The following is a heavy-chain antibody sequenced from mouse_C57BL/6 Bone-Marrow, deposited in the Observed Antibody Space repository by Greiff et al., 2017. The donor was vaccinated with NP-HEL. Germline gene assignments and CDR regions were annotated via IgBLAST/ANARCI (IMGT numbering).Heavy chain of an antibody. J-gene: IGHJ4*01. CDR1: GFTFSSYA. CDR3: ARDLLWLPPYAMDY. CDR2: ISDGGSYT. V-gene: IGHV5-4*01. Sequence: EVQRVESGGGLVKPGGSLKLSCAASGFTFSSYAMSWVRQTPEKRLEWVATISDGGSYTYYPDNVKGRFTISRDNAKNNLYLQMSHLKSEDTAMYYCARDLLWLPPYAMDYWGQGTSVTVSS. D-gene: IGHD2-2*01.